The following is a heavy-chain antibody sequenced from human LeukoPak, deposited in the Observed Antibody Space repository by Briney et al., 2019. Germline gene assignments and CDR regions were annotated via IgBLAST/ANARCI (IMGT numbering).Heavy chain of an antibody. Sequence: PGGSLRLSCAASGFTFSSYEMNWVRQAPGKGLERVSYISSSGSTKYYADSVRGRFTISRDNAKNSLYLQMNSLRAEDTAVYYCARDHGGVLVRGVIDYWGQGTLVTVSS. CDR1: GFTFSSYE. CDR2: ISSSGSTK. J-gene: IGHJ4*02. D-gene: IGHD3-10*01. V-gene: IGHV3-48*03. CDR3: ARDHGGVLVRGVIDY.